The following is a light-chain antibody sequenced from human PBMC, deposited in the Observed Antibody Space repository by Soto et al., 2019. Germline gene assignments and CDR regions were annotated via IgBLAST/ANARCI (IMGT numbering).Light chain of an antibody. CDR1: QSILHSSTNRNY. J-gene: IGKJ1*01. Sequence: DIVMSQSPDSLAVSLGERATFNCKSSQSILHSSTNRNYLAWYQQKPGQPLRLLFYWASARASGVPDRFSASGSATDFTLTPSPLQAEAVAVYPCQKYYNLPPWTLGQRTTVNNK. CDR2: WAS. V-gene: IGKV4-1*01. CDR3: QKYYNLPPWT.